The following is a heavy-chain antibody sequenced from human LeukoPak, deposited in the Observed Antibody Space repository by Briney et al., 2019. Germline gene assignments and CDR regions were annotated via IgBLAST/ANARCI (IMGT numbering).Heavy chain of an antibody. D-gene: IGHD3-22*01. CDR2: ISAYNGNT. J-gene: IGHJ4*02. V-gene: IGHV1-18*01. CDR3: ARGTHYDSSGYHVPFVW. Sequence: ASVKVSCTASGYTFTSYGISWVRQAPGQGLEWMGWISAYNGNTNYAQKLQGRVTMTTDTSTSTAYMELRSLRSDDTAVYYCARGTHYDSSGYHVPFVWWGQGTLVTVSS. CDR1: GYTFTSYG.